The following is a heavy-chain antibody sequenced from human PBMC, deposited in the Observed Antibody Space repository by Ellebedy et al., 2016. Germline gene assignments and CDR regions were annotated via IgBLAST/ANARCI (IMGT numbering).Heavy chain of an antibody. D-gene: IGHD2-8*01. CDR2: IFYSGNT. Sequence: LRLXCTVSGDSISSNDYYWSWLRQPPGKGLEWIAYIFYSGNTYYNPSLKSRVTISVDTSKNQFSLRLSSVTAADTAVYFCARVYAGRGLVWFDLWGQGTLVTVSS. CDR3: ARVYAGRGLVWFDL. V-gene: IGHV4-30-4*01. J-gene: IGHJ5*02. CDR1: GDSISSNDYY.